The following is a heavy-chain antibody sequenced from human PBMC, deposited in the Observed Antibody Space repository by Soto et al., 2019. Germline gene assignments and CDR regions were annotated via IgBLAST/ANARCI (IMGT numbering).Heavy chain of an antibody. Sequence: SGPTLVNPTQTLTLTCIFSVFSLITSGVGVGWIRQPPGKALEWLALIYWDDDKGYSTSLKSRLTITKDTSRNQVVLTMTNMDPADTATYYCAHTMAPRIFDYWGQGTLVTV. V-gene: IGHV2-5*02. J-gene: IGHJ4*02. CDR2: IYWDDDK. CDR3: AHTMAPRIFDY. CDR1: VFSLITSGVG.